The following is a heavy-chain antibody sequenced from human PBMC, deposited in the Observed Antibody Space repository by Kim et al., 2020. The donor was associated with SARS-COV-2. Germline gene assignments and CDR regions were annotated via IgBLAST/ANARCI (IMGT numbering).Heavy chain of an antibody. J-gene: IGHJ6*02. Sequence: ASVKVSCKASGYTFTSYGISWVRQAPGQGLEWMGWISAYNGNTNYAQKLQGRVTMTTDTSTSTAYMELRSLRSDDTAVYYCARDGNYYGSGSYYGYYYGMDVWGQGTTVTVSS. D-gene: IGHD3-10*01. CDR1: GYTFTSYG. CDR2: ISAYNGNT. CDR3: ARDGNYYGSGSYYGYYYGMDV. V-gene: IGHV1-18*01.